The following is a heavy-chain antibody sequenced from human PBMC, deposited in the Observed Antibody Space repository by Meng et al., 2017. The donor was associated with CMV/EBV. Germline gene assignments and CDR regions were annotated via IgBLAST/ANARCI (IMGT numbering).Heavy chain of an antibody. CDR2: IYYSGST. CDR3: ARDKGLAGYYYYYGMDV. J-gene: IGHJ6*02. V-gene: IGHV4-61*01. Sequence: SETLSLTCTVPGGPVSSGSYYWSWIRQPPGKGLEWIGYIYYSGSTNYNPSLKSRVTISVDTSKNQFSLKLSSVTAADTAVYYCARDKGLAGYYYYYGMDVWGQGTTVTVSS. CDR1: GGPVSSGSYY. D-gene: IGHD3-3*02.